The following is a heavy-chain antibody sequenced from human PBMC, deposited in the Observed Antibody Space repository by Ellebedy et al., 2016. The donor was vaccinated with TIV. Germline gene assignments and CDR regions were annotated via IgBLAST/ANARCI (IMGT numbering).Heavy chain of an antibody. J-gene: IGHJ4*02. CDR3: ARTRANQWLNPKYFDY. D-gene: IGHD6-19*01. CDR2: IYYSGST. Sequence: SETLSLTXTVSGDSISSHYWSWIRQPPGKGLEWIGYIYYSGSTNYNPSLKSRVTISVDTSKNQFSLKLSSVTAADTAVYYCARTRANQWLNPKYFDYWGQGTLVTVSS. V-gene: IGHV4-59*11. CDR1: GDSISSHY.